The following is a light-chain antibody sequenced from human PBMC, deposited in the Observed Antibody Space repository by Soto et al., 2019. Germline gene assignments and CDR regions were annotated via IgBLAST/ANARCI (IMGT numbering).Light chain of an antibody. CDR3: GSYGGSRAV. CDR1: SSDVGSHNL. V-gene: IGLV2-23*02. CDR2: EVS. J-gene: IGLJ7*01. Sequence: QSALTQPASVSGSPGQSITISCTGTSSDVGSHNLVSWYQQHPGQAPKLMIYEVSKRPLGVSARFSASKSGNTASLTISGLHAEDEADYYCGSYGGSRAVFGGGTQLTVL.